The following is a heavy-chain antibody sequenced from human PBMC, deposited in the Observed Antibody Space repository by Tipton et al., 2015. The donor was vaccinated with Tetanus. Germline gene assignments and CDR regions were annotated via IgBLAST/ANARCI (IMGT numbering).Heavy chain of an antibody. V-gene: IGHV3-23*01. CDR2: VSASGNT. CDR1: GFSFSSYA. D-gene: IGHD2-21*02. CDR3: AKLKSRGDSSAIEH. Sequence: SLRLSCAASGFSFSSYAMNWVRQVPGEGLEWASGVSASGNTNYADSVDGRFTISRDNAKNTMYLQMNSLRAEDTATYYCAKLKSRGDSSAIEHWGQGTLVTVSS. J-gene: IGHJ4*02.